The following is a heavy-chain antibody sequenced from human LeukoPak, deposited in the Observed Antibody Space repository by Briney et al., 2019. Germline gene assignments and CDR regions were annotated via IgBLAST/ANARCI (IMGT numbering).Heavy chain of an antibody. Sequence: GGSLRLSCAASGFTFSKAWMSWVRQAPGKGLEYLGRVKSKSEGGTTDYAAPVKGRFSISRDDSKSTLYLQLNSLKTEDTAVYYCATGWQLIDFWGQGTLVTVSS. CDR1: GFTFSKAW. D-gene: IGHD6-13*01. J-gene: IGHJ4*02. CDR2: VKSKSEGGTT. CDR3: ATGWQLIDF. V-gene: IGHV3-15*01.